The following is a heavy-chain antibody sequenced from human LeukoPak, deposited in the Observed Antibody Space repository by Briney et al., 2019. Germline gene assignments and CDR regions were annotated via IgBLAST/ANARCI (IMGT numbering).Heavy chain of an antibody. D-gene: IGHD2-8*01. J-gene: IGHJ6*02. CDR3: AGTNGVSVNTHTNENYYYYGMDV. Sequence: SVKVSCKASGGTFSSYAISWVRQAPGQGLEWMGGIIPIFGTANYAQKFQGRVTITADESTSTAYMELSSLRSEDTAVYYCAGTNGVSVNTHTNENYYYYGMDVWGQGTTVTVSS. CDR2: IIPIFGTA. V-gene: IGHV1-69*01. CDR1: GGTFSSYA.